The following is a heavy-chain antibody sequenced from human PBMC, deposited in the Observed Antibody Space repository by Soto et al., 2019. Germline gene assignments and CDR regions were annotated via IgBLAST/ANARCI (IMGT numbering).Heavy chain of an antibody. CDR1: GYSISSSNW. V-gene: IGHV4-28*01. J-gene: IGHJ4*02. CDR3: ARREIQGPIDY. Sequence: QVQLQESGPGLVKPSDTLSLTCAVSGYSISSSNWWGWIRQPPGKGLEWIGYIYYSGTTYYNPSRKSRVTMSVDTCKDQFSLKLTAVTAGDTAVYYCARREIQGPIDYWGQGTLVTVSS. CDR2: IYYSGTT. D-gene: IGHD1-26*01.